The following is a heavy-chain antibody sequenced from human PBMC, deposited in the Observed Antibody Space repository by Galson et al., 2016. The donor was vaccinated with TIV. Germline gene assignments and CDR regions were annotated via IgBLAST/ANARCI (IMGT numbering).Heavy chain of an antibody. D-gene: IGHD3-22*01. CDR2: IIPMLGMA. V-gene: IGHV1-69*02. CDR3: ARAAHTYFSETSGLGY. Sequence: SVKVSCKASGGTFSSYTTSWVRQAPGQGLEWMGRIIPMLGMANYAQKFQGRVTITADKSTSTAYMELSSLRSDDTAVYYCARAAHTYFSETSGLGYWGQGTLVTVSS. CDR1: GGTFSSYT. J-gene: IGHJ4*02.